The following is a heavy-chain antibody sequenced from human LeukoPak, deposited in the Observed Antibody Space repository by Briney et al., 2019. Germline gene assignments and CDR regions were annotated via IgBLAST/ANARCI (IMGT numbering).Heavy chain of an antibody. CDR2: ISSSSSYI. CDR1: GFTFSSDS. J-gene: IGHJ4*02. V-gene: IGHV3-21*01. D-gene: IGHD5-12*01. Sequence: KSGGSLRLSCAASGFTFSSDSMDWVRQAPGKGLEWVSSISSSSSYIYYADPVKGRFTISRDNAKNSLYLQMNSLRAEDTAVYYCARDSGYDLPPDYWGQGTLVTVSS. CDR3: ARDSGYDLPPDY.